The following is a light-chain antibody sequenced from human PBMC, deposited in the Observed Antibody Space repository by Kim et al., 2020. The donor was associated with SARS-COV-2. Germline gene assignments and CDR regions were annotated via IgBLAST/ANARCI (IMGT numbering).Light chain of an antibody. V-gene: IGKV1-33*01. J-gene: IGKJ2*01. CDR3: QQYDNLPYT. CDR2: NAA. Sequence: ASVGDRVTITCQASQDNSNYLNWYQQKPGKAPKLLIYNAANLETGVPSRFSGSGSGTDFTFTISSLQPEDIATYYCQQYDNLPYTFGQGTKLEI. CDR1: QDNSNY.